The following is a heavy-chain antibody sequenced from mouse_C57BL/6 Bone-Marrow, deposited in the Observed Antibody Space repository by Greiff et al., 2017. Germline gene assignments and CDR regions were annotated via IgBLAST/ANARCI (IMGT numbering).Heavy chain of an antibody. CDR1: GFTFSSYG. D-gene: IGHD2-4*01. V-gene: IGHV5-6*01. CDR3: ASFYYDFV. J-gene: IGHJ1*03. CDR2: ISSGGSYT. Sequence: EVKVVESGGDLVKPGGSLKLSCAASGFTFSSYGMSWVRQTPDKRLEWVATISSGGSYTYYPDSVKGRFTISRDNAKNTLYLQMSSLKSEDTAMYYCASFYYDFVWGTGTTVTVSS.